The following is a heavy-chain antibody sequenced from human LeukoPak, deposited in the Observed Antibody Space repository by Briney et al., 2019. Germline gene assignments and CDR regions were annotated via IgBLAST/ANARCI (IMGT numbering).Heavy chain of an antibody. Sequence: GGSLRLSCAAFSGYWMSWVRQAPGKGLEWVSVIYSGGSTYYADSVKGRFTISRDNSKNTLYLQMNSLRAEDTAVYYCATSRYYYDSSGYYPHSLDVWGQGTTVTVSS. J-gene: IGHJ6*02. V-gene: IGHV3-53*01. CDR1: SGYW. CDR3: ATSRYYYDSSGYYPHSLDV. D-gene: IGHD3-22*01. CDR2: IYSGGST.